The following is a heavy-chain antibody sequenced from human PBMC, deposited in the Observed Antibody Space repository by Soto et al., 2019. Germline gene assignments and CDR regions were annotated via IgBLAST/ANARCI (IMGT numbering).Heavy chain of an antibody. D-gene: IGHD1-1*01. J-gene: IGHJ5*02. Sequence: QVQLVQSGAEVKKPGASVRVSCKASGYTFTNYGISWLRQAPGQGLEWMGWISAYNGDTNFAQKVQGRVTLTTDTSTSTAYMELWSLTSADTAMYYCARDALGTETTAWLDPWGQGTLVTGSS. CDR3: ARDALGTETTAWLDP. CDR2: ISAYNGDT. CDR1: GYTFTNYG. V-gene: IGHV1-18*04.